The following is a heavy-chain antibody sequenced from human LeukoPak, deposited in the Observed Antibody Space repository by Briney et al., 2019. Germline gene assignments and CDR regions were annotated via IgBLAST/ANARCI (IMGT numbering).Heavy chain of an antibody. CDR1: GYTFTGYY. CDR2: IEPNSAAI. V-gene: IGHV1-2*02. CDR3: ARDVDPYCNFGSCYDY. D-gene: IGHD2-15*01. J-gene: IGHJ4*02. Sequence: RASVKVSCKASGYTFTGYYMHWVRQAPGQGLEWMGWIEPNSAAIRYAQKFQGRVTMTRDTSITTAYMDLSSLTSDDTAVYYCARDVDPYCNFGSCYDYWGQGTLVTVSS.